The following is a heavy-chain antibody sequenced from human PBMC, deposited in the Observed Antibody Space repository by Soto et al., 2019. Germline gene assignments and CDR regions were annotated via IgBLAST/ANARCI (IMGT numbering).Heavy chain of an antibody. V-gene: IGHV1-18*01. CDR2: ISAYNGNT. CDR3: VRDRRYCTNGVCYRVNGFDS. D-gene: IGHD2-8*01. J-gene: IGHJ5*01. Sequence: GASVKVSCKASGYTFTSYGISWVRQAPGQGLEWMGWISAYNGNTNYAQKLQGRVTMTTDTSTSTAYMELRSLRSDDTAVYYCVRDRRYCTNGVCYRVNGFDSWGQGTLVTVSS. CDR1: GYTFTSYG.